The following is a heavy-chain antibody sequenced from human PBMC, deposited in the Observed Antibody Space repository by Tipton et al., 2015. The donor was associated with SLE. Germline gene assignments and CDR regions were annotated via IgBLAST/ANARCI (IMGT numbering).Heavy chain of an antibody. V-gene: IGHV4-34*01. D-gene: IGHD2-2*01. CDR1: GGSFRGYY. Sequence: TLSLTCAVYGGSFRGYYWSWIRQPPGKGLEWIGEINHSGNTNYNPSLKSRVTISVDTSKNQFSLKLSSVTAADTAVYYCARRCQYQLLRWGQGSLVTVPS. CDR2: INHSGNT. CDR3: ARRCQYQLLR. J-gene: IGHJ4*02.